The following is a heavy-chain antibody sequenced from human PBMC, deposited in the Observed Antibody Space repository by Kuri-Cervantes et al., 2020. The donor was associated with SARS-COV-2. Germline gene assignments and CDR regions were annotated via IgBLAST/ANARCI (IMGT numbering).Heavy chain of an antibody. CDR2: INPNSGGT. J-gene: IGHJ3*02. V-gene: IGHV1-2*04. D-gene: IGHD3-22*01. Sequence: ASVKVSCKASGYTFTGYYMHWVRQAPGQGLEWMGWINPNSGGTNYAQKFQGWVTMTRDTSISTVYMELSRLSSDDTAVYYCARSTPSRRLVVISQGGAFDIWGQGTMVTVSS. CDR3: ARSTPSRRLVVISQGGAFDI. CDR1: GYTFTGYY.